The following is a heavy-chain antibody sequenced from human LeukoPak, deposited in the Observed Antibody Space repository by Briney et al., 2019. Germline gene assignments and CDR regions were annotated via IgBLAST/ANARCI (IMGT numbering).Heavy chain of an antibody. CDR2: TYYRSKWYT. Sequence: SQTLSLTCAISGDIVSSNSAAWNWIRQSPSRGLEWLGRTYYRSKWYTYYAVSVKSRISINRDTSKNQISLQLNSVTPEDTAVYYCARSTGPIDYWGQGTLVTVSS. V-gene: IGHV6-1*01. D-gene: IGHD1-1*01. J-gene: IGHJ4*02. CDR1: GDIVSSNSAA. CDR3: ARSTGPIDY.